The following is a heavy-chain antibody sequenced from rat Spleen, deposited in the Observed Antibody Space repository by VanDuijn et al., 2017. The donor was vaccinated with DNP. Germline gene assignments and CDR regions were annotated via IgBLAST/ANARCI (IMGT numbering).Heavy chain of an antibody. Sequence: EVQLVESGGGLVQPGRSLKLSCAASGFTFSNYYMAWVRQAPTKGLEWVAYISYDGGITNYGDSVKGRFTISRDNAKSTLYLQMDGLRSEDTATYYCASLPNNYWCQGVMVTVSS. CDR2: ISYDGGIT. V-gene: IGHV5-20*01. CDR3: ASLPNNY. J-gene: IGHJ2*01. CDR1: GFTFSNYY. D-gene: IGHD1-10*01.